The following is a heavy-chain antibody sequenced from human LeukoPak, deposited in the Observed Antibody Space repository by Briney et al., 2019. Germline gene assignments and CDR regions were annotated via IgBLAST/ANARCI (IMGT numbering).Heavy chain of an antibody. CDR2: ISSSGSTI. CDR1: GFTFSDYY. V-gene: IGHV3-11*01. Sequence: PGGSLRLSCAASGFTFSDYYMSWIRQAPGKGLEWVSYISSSGSTIYYADSVKGRFTISRGNAKNSLYLQMNSLRAEDTAVYYCASDPHDMTSFDYWGQGTLVTVSS. CDR3: ASDPHDMTSFDY. D-gene: IGHD3-9*01. J-gene: IGHJ4*02.